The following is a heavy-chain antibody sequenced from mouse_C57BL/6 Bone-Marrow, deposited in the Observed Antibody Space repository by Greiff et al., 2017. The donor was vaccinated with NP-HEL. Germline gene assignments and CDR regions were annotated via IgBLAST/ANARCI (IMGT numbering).Heavy chain of an antibody. CDR1: GYAFSSSW. D-gene: IGHD1-1*01. CDR2: IYPGDGDT. CDR3: ARLFSLDS. J-gene: IGHJ4*01. V-gene: IGHV1-82*01. Sequence: VKVVESGPELVKPGASVKISCKASGYAFSSSWMNWVKQRPGKGLEWIGRIYPGDGDTNYNGKLKGKATLNADKSSSTPYMQLSSLTSEDSAVYFCARLFSLDSWGQETSVTVSS.